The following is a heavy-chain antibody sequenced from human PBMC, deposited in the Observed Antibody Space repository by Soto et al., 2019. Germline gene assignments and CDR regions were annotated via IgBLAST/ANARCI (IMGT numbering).Heavy chain of an antibody. J-gene: IGHJ4*02. CDR2: IYYTGST. CDR1: GASTSSSSYY. CDR3: ARNVDTAMGSFDY. D-gene: IGHD5-18*01. V-gene: IGHV4-39*01. Sequence: ETLSLTCTVSGASTSSSSYYWGWIRQPPGKGLEWIGNIYYTGSTYYNPSLKSRVTISVDTSKNQVSLKLSSVTAADTAVYYCARNVDTAMGSFDYWGQGTLVTVSS.